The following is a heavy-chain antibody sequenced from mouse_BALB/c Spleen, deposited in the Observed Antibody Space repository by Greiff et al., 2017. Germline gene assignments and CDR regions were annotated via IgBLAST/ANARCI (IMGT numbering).Heavy chain of an antibody. CDR1: GYSFTGYF. CDR3: GSGYGSTSAYAMDY. V-gene: IGHV1-37*01. D-gene: IGHD1-1*01. J-gene: IGHJ4*01. CDR2: INPYNGDT. Sequence: VVEPGASVKISCKASGYSFTGYFMNWVKQSHGKSLEWIGRINPYNGDTFYNQKFKGKATLTVDKSSSTAHMELLSLTSEDSAVYYCGSGYGSTSAYAMDYWGQGTSVTVSS.